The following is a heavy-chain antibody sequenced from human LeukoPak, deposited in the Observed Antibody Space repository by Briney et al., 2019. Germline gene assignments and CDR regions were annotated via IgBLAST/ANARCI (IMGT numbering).Heavy chain of an antibody. V-gene: IGHV4-4*07. CDR3: TRAGGYSYGYDHYYYMDV. D-gene: IGHD5-18*01. Sequence: SETLSLTCIVSGGSISSYYWSWIRQPAGKGLEWIGRMYSSGSTNYNPSLKSRVTISADTSKNQFSLKLSSVTAADTAVYYCTRAGGYSYGYDHYYYMDVWGKGTTVTVSS. CDR1: GGSISSYY. CDR2: MYSSGST. J-gene: IGHJ6*03.